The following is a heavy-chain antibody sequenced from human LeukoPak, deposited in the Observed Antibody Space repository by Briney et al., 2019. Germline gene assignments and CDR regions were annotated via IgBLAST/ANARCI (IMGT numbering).Heavy chain of an antibody. CDR2: ISSSSSSYI. J-gene: IGHJ4*02. CDR1: GFTFSSYS. D-gene: IGHD6-19*01. Sequence: GGSLRLSCAASGFTFSSYSMNWVRQAPGKGLEWVSSISSSSSSYIYYADSVKGRFTISRDNAKNSLYLQMNSLRAEDTAVYYCARDRTYSSGWSVLESANDYWGQGTLVIVSS. V-gene: IGHV3-21*01. CDR3: ARDRTYSSGWSVLESANDY.